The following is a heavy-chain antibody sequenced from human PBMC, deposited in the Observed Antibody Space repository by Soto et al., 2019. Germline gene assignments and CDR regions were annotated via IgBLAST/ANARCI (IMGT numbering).Heavy chain of an antibody. CDR2: INHSGST. CDR1: GGAFRGYY. CDR3: ARGRGGGVIEY. V-gene: IGHV4-34*01. Sequence: QVQLPQGGAGLLKPSETLSLTFAVYGGAFRGYYWSWVRQPPRKGLEWIGEINHSGSTNYNPSLKSRVTISVDTSKNQFSLKLSSVTAADTAVYYCARGRGGGVIEYWGQGTLVTVSS. D-gene: IGHD3-16*02. J-gene: IGHJ4*02.